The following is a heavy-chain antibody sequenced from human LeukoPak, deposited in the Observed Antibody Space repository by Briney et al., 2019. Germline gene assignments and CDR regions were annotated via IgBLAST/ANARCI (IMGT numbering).Heavy chain of an antibody. D-gene: IGHD2-15*01. CDR1: GFTVSDNY. V-gene: IGHV3-53*01. CDR2: IYSAGAT. CDR3: ARSSDRYGMDV. Sequence: GGSLRLSCAASGFTVSDNYMTWVRQAPGKGLEWVSSIYSAGATHYAESVKGRFTISRDNSKNTLYLQMNSLRAEDTAVYFCARSSDRYGMDVWGQGTTVTVSS. J-gene: IGHJ6*02.